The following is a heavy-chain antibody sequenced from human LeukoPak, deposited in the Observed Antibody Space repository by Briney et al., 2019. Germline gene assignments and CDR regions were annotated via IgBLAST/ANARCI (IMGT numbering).Heavy chain of an antibody. CDR3: ARVEEGYGSGRRENYYFYYMDV. Sequence: SETLSLTCAVYGGSFSGYYWSWIRQPPGKGLEWIGEINHSGSTNYNPSLKSRVTISVDTSKNQFSLKLSSVTAADTAVYYCARVEEGYGSGRRENYYFYYMDVWGKGTTVTISS. CDR2: INHSGST. CDR1: GGSFSGYY. D-gene: IGHD3-10*01. J-gene: IGHJ6*03. V-gene: IGHV4-34*01.